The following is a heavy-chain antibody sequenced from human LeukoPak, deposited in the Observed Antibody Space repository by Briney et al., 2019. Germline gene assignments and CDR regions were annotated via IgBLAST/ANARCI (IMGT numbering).Heavy chain of an antibody. Sequence: SETLSLTCIVSGYSISSGYYWGWIRQPPGKGLEWIGSIYHSGSTFYNPSLKSRVTISVDTSKNQFSLKLSSVTAADTAMYYCAENKPYWYFDLWGRGTLVTVSS. CDR2: IYHSGST. D-gene: IGHD1/OR15-1a*01. J-gene: IGHJ2*01. V-gene: IGHV4-38-2*02. CDR3: AENKPYWYFDL. CDR1: GYSISSGYY.